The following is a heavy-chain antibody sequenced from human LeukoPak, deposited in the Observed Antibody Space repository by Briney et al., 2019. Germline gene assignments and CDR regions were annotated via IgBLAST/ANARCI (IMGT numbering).Heavy chain of an antibody. CDR3: ARGLGDYDAFDV. D-gene: IGHD4-17*01. CDR1: GSTFISYS. Sequence: GGSLRLSCSVSGSTFISYSMNWVRQAPGKGLQWVASIIGGGSYVFYADSVEGRFSVSRDNAKNSVFLKMNSLRAEDTAVYYCARGLGDYDAFDVWGLGTRVTVDS. J-gene: IGHJ3*01. CDR2: IIGGGSYV. V-gene: IGHV3-21*01.